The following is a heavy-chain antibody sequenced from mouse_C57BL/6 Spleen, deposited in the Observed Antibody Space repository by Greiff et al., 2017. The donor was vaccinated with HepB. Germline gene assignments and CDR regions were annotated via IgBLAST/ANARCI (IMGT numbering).Heavy chain of an antibody. CDR1: GFSFNTYA. J-gene: IGHJ4*01. D-gene: IGHD4-1*01. CDR2: IRSKSNNYAT. CDR3: VRGWDHYYYAMDY. Sequence: EVHLVESGGGLVQPKGSLKLSCAASGFSFNTYAMNWVRQAPGKGLEWVARIRSKSNNYATYYADSVKDRFTISRDDSESMLYLQMNNLKTEDTAMYYCVRGWDHYYYAMDYWGQGTSVTVSS. V-gene: IGHV10-1*01.